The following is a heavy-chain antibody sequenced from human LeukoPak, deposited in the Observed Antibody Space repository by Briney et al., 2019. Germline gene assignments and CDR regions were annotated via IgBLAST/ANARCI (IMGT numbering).Heavy chain of an antibody. CDR1: GFTFSSYT. CDR2: ISWNSGSI. D-gene: IGHD6-19*01. CDR3: AKDLSGYSSGWYGYFQH. V-gene: IGHV3-9*01. J-gene: IGHJ1*01. Sequence: GGSLRLSCAASGFTFSSYTMNWVRQAPGKGLEWVSGISWNSGSIGYADSVKGRFTISRDNAKNSLYLQMNSLRAEDTALYYCAKDLSGYSSGWYGYFQHWGQGTLVTVSS.